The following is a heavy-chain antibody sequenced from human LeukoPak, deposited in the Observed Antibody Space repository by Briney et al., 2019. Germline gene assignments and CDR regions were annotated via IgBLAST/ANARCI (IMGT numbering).Heavy chain of an antibody. V-gene: IGHV5-51*01. Sequence: GESLKISCKGSGYSLTSYWIAWVRQMPGKGLEWKGFIYPGDSDTRYSPSFQGQVTFSADKSIRTAYLQWSSLKASDTAMYYCARHSTYGDYGDYWGQGTLVTVSS. J-gene: IGHJ4*02. D-gene: IGHD4-17*01. CDR3: ARHSTYGDYGDY. CDR2: IYPGDSDT. CDR1: GYSLTSYW.